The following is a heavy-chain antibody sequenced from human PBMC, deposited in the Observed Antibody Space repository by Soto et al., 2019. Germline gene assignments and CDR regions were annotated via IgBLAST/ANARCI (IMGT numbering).Heavy chain of an antibody. CDR1: GYSISSGYY. CDR3: ARDPWVRVVTNDY. D-gene: IGHD3-10*01. CDR2: IYHSGST. J-gene: IGHJ4*02. Sequence: NPSETLSLTCAVSGYSISSGYYWGWIRQPPGKGLEWIGSIYHSGSTYYNPSLKSRVTISVDTSRNQFSLKLSSVTAADTAVYYCARDPWVRVVTNDYWGQGTLVTVSS. V-gene: IGHV4-38-2*02.